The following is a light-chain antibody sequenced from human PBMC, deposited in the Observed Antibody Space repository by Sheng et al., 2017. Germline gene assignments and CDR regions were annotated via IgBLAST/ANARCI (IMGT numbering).Light chain of an antibody. Sequence: SYELTQPPAVSVAPGQTARITCQGTNIEDNSVHWYQQRPGQAPVLVVSEDNDRPSGIPERLSGTKAGNAATLSISRVEVGDEADYYCQVWKNNGDESVIFGGGTKLTVL. J-gene: IGLJ2*01. CDR3: QVWKNNGDESVI. CDR1: NIEDNS. CDR2: EDN. V-gene: IGLV3-21*02.